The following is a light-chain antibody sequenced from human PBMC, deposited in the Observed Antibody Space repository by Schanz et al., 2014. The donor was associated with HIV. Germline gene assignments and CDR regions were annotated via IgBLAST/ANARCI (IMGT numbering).Light chain of an antibody. Sequence: EIVLTQSPGTLSLSPGERATLSCRASQTIGSSYLAWYQQRPGQAPRLVIYATSTRAAGIPDRFSGTGSGTDFTLTISSLEPEDFAVYYCQYFGNSGGTFGGGTKVEIK. V-gene: IGKV3-20*01. CDR1: QTIGSSY. CDR3: QYFGNSGGT. J-gene: IGKJ4*01. CDR2: ATS.